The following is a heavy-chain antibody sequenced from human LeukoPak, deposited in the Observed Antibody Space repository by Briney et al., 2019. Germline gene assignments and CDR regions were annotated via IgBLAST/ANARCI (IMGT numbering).Heavy chain of an antibody. CDR2: MYYSGST. D-gene: IGHD6-13*01. CDR3: ARHRIAAADDAFDI. Sequence: PSGTLSLTCAVSGGSISSSNWWSWVRQPPGKGLEWIGSMYYSGSTYYNPSLKSRVTISVDTSKNQFSLKLNSVTAADTAVFYCARHRIAAADDAFDIWGQGTMVTVSS. CDR1: GGSISSSNW. V-gene: IGHV4-4*02. J-gene: IGHJ3*02.